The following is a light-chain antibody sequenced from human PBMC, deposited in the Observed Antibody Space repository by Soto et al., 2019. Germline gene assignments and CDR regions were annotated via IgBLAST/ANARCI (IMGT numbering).Light chain of an antibody. CDR2: GAS. CDR3: QQYNNWPPL. J-gene: IGKJ2*01. Sequence: EIVMTQSPATLSVSPGERATLSCRAGQSVSSSLAWYQQKPGQAPRLLIYGASTRATGIPARFSGSGSGTEFTLTISSLQSEDFAVYHCQQYNNWPPLFGQGTKLEVK. V-gene: IGKV3-15*01. CDR1: QSVSSS.